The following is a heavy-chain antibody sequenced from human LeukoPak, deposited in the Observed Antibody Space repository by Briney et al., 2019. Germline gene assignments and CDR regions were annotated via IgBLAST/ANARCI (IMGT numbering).Heavy chain of an antibody. D-gene: IGHD6-19*01. J-gene: IGHJ4*02. CDR2: MYYSGGT. Sequence: SETLSLTCTVSGGSISSSSYSWVWIRQPPGKGLEWIGSMYYSGGTYYNPSLKSRVTYSVNTSKNQFSLKLNSVTAADTAVYYCARAYSSGSFDYWGQGTLVTVSS. CDR1: GGSISSSSYS. V-gene: IGHV4-39*07. CDR3: ARAYSSGSFDY.